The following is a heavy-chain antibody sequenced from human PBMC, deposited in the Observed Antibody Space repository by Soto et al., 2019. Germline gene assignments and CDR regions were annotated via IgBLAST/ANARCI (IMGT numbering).Heavy chain of an antibody. D-gene: IGHD2-8*01. CDR1: GYTFTGQY. J-gene: IGHJ4*02. CDR3: GRGRNGQIGVFY. V-gene: IGHV1-2*02. CDR2: SSCECGGT. Sequence: QVHLVQSGAEVKKPGSSVQVSCKASGYTFTGQYINWVQQAPEQGPEWLGESSCECGGTKYAKKFQGRVTMTRDTSSTTVYMELSILSPDETAVYYCGRGRNGQIGVFYWGQGTLVTVSS.